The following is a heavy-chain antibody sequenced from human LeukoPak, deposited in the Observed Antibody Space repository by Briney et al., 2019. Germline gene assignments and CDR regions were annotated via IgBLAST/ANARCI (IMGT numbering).Heavy chain of an antibody. CDR2: INHSGST. Sequence: SETLSLTCAVYGGSFSGYYWSWIRQPPGKGLEWIGEINHSGSTNYNPSLKSRVTISVDTSKNQFSLKLSSVTAADTAVYYCVRVAGIGAYYGMDVWGKGTTVTVSS. V-gene: IGHV4-34*01. CDR1: GGSFSGYY. D-gene: IGHD6-19*01. CDR3: VRVAGIGAYYGMDV. J-gene: IGHJ6*04.